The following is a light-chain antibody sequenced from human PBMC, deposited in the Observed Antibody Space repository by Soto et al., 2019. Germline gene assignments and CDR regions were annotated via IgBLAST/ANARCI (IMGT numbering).Light chain of an antibody. CDR3: QQYENYPWT. V-gene: IGKV1-5*03. Sequence: DIRMTQSPSTLSASAGDRVTITCRASQSVSAWLAWYQQRPGKAPRLLIYEASTLQSGVPSRFSGGGSGTEFTLTISSLQPEDFATYYCQQYENYPWTFGQGTKVEIK. CDR1: QSVSAW. J-gene: IGKJ1*01. CDR2: EAS.